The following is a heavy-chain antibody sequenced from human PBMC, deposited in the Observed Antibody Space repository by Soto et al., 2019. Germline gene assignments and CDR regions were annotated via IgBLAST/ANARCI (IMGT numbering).Heavy chain of an antibody. Sequence: QVQLQESGPGLVKPSETLSLTCTVSGGSIRNYYWSWIRQPAGKGLEWIGRIYSSGSTNYNPSLKSRVTMSVDTSKGQFSLKVSSVTVADTAVYYCARISAAAELYFDSWGQGTLVTVSS. CDR3: ARISAAAELYFDS. V-gene: IGHV4-4*07. J-gene: IGHJ4*02. D-gene: IGHD6-13*01. CDR1: GGSIRNYY. CDR2: IYSSGST.